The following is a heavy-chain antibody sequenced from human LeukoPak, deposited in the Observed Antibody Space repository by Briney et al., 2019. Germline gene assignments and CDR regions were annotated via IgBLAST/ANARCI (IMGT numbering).Heavy chain of an antibody. J-gene: IGHJ6*02. CDR1: GFTVSSNY. D-gene: IGHD3-22*01. Sequence: PGGFLRLSCAASGFTVSSNYMSWVRQAPGKGLEWVSVIYSGGSTYYADSVRGRFTISRDNSKNTLYLQMNSLRAEDTAVYYCARPQKTRYDSSGKGMDVWGQGTTVTVSS. CDR3: ARPQKTRYDSSGKGMDV. V-gene: IGHV3-53*01. CDR2: IYSGGST.